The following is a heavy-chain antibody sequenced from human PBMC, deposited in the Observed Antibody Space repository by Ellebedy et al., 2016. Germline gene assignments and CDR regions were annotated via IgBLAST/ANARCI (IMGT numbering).Heavy chain of an antibody. D-gene: IGHD5-12*01. J-gene: IGHJ4*02. CDR1: GGSISSYY. CDR2: IYYSGST. V-gene: IGHV4-59*08. CDR3: ARQGGYDPQENYFDY. Sequence: SETLSLTCTVSGGSISSYYWSWIRQPPGKGLEWIGYIYYSGSTNYNPSLKSRVTISVDTSKNQFSLKLSSVTAADTAVYYCARQGGYDPQENYFDYWGQGTLVTVSS.